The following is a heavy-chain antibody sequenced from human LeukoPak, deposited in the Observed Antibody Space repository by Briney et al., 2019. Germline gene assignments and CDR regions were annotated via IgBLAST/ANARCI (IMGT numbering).Heavy chain of an antibody. V-gene: IGHV1-18*01. CDR2: ISAYNGNT. CDR1: GYTFTSYG. D-gene: IGHD3-10*01. CDR3: ARESGFGDLFPYCMDV. J-gene: IGHJ6*02. Sequence: ASVKVSCKASGYTFTSYGISWVRQAPGQGLEWMGWISAYNGNTNYAQKLQGRVTMTTDTSTSTAYMELRSLRSDDTAVYYCARESGFGDLFPYCMDVWGQGTTVTVSS.